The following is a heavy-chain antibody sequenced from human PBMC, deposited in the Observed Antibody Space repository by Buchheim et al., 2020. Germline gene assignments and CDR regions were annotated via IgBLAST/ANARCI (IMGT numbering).Heavy chain of an antibody. CDR2: ISSGSSTI. CDR3: ARGKSRSYYGMDV. J-gene: IGHJ6*02. CDR1: GFTFSSYS. V-gene: IGHV3-48*01. Sequence: EVQLVESGGGLVQPGRSLRLSCAASGFTFSSYSMNWVRQAPGKGLEWVSYISSGSSTIYYADSVKGRFTISRDNAKNSLYLQMNSLRAEDTAVYYCARGKSRSYYGMDVWGQGTT.